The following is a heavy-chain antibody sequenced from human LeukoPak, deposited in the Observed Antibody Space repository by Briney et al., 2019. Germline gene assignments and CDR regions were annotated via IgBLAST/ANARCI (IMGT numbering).Heavy chain of an antibody. D-gene: IGHD3-22*01. V-gene: IGHV4-39*07. CDR2: IYYSGST. Sequence: SETLSLTCTVSGGSISSSSYYWGWIRQPPGKGLEWIGRIYYSGSTYYNPSLKSRVTISVDTSKNQFSLKLSSVTAADTAVYYCARDNFAINYYDSSGLYYWGQGTLVTVSS. CDR1: GGSISSSSYY. J-gene: IGHJ4*02. CDR3: ARDNFAINYYDSSGLYY.